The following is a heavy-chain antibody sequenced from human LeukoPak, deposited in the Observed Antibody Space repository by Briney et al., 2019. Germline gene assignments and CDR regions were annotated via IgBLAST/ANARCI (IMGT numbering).Heavy chain of an antibody. Sequence: PSETLSLTCTVSGGSISSSSYYWGWIRQPPGKGLEWIGSIYYSGSTYYNPSLKSRVTISVDTSKNQFSLKLNSVTAADTAVYYCARDGYYYDSSGSSPLDYWGQGTLVTVSS. D-gene: IGHD3-22*01. CDR2: IYYSGST. J-gene: IGHJ4*02. CDR3: ARDGYYYDSSGSSPLDY. V-gene: IGHV4-39*07. CDR1: GGSISSSSYY.